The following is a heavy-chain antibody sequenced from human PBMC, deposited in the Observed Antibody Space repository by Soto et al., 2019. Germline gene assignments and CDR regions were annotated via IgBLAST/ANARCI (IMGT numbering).Heavy chain of an antibody. J-gene: IGHJ6*04. Sequence: GGSLRLSCAASGFTFSSYIINWVRQAPGKGLEWVSSISSSSVYKYYADSVKGRFTISRDNAKDSLYLQMNSLRAEDTAVYYCARDPSPYDFWSGSKRPYGMDVWGKGTTVTVSS. CDR3: ARDPSPYDFWSGSKRPYGMDV. CDR1: GFTFSSYI. V-gene: IGHV3-21*01. D-gene: IGHD3-3*01. CDR2: ISSSSVYK.